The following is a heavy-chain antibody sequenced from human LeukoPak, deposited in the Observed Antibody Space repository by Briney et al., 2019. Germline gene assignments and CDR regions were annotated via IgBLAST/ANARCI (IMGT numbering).Heavy chain of an antibody. J-gene: IGHJ4*02. CDR2: IKEDGSEK. V-gene: IGHV3-7*01. CDR3: ARGTTGY. Sequence: GGSLRLSCAASGFTFSSYGMHWVRQAPGKGPEWLANIKEDGSEKYYVDSVKGRFSISRDNAKNSLYLHMNSLRAEDTAVYYCARGTTGYWGQGALVTVSS. D-gene: IGHD1-1*01. CDR1: GFTFSSYG.